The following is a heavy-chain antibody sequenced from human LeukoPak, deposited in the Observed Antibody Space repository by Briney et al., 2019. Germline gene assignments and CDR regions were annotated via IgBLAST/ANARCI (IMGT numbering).Heavy chain of an antibody. J-gene: IGHJ4*02. CDR3: ARERKMATISNVGFDY. D-gene: IGHD5-24*01. CDR1: GFTFSNYY. CDR2: ISSSGSTI. Sequence: GGSLRLSCAASGFTFSNYYVSWVRQAPGKGLEWVSYISSSGSTIYYADSVKGRFTIYRDNAKNSMYLQMNSLRAEDTAVYYRARERKMATISNVGFDYWGQRTLVTVSS. V-gene: IGHV3-11*01.